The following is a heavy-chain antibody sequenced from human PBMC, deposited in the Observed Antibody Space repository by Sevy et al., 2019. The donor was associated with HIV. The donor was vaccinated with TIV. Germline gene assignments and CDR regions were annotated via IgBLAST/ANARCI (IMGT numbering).Heavy chain of an antibody. CDR1: GLSVSDNF. J-gene: IGHJ4*02. V-gene: IGHV3-53*01. CDR3: ARGKHVSDYYGSFDY. CDR2: IYIGHNT. D-gene: IGHD3-3*01. Sequence: GGPLRLSCAASGLSVSDNFMSWVRQAPGKGLEWVSVIYIGHNTYYADSVKGRFTISRDNAKNTLYLQMNSLRVEDTAVYYCARGKHVSDYYGSFDYWGQGTLVTVSS.